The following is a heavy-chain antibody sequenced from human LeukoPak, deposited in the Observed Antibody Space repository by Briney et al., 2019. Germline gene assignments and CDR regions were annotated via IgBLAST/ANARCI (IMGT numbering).Heavy chain of an antibody. Sequence: GGSLRLSCAASGFPFSSHAMSWVRQAPGKGLDWVSSISDAGDNTYYADSVKGRFTISRDNSKNTLYLQMNSLRAEDTAVHYCAKGFTPDYWGQGTLVTVSS. CDR3: AKGFTPDY. J-gene: IGHJ4*02. CDR1: GFPFSSHA. CDR2: ISDAGDNT. V-gene: IGHV3-23*01.